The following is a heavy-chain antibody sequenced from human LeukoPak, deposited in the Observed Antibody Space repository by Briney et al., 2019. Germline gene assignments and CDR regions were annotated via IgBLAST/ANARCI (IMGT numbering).Heavy chain of an antibody. V-gene: IGHV3-74*01. J-gene: IGHJ4*02. Sequence: AGSLRLSCAASGFTFSSYWMHWVRHAPGKGLVWVSRINSDGSSTSYADSVKGRFTISRDNAKNTLYLQMNSLRAEDTAVYYCARTRYSSGWFDYWGQGTLVTVSS. CDR1: GFTFSSYW. D-gene: IGHD6-19*01. CDR2: INSDGSST. CDR3: ARTRYSSGWFDY.